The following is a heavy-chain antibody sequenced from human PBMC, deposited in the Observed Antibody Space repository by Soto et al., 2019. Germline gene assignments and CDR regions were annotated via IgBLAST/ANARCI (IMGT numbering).Heavy chain of an antibody. Sequence: EVQAVESGGDLVKPGGSLRISCASSGFTFSTYTMNWVRQAPGKGLEWVSSINGRGNYIYYAESVKGRFTIASDNAKNSLYLQMDRLRAEDTALYYCVREDGKVGTNSAFDYWGLGALVTVSS. V-gene: IGHV3-21*01. CDR1: GFTFSTYT. CDR3: VREDGKVGTNSAFDY. CDR2: INGRGNYI. J-gene: IGHJ4*02. D-gene: IGHD1-26*01.